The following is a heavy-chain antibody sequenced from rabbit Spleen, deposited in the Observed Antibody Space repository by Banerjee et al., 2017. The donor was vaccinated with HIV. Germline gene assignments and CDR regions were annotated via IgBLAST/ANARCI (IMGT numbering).Heavy chain of an antibody. V-gene: IGHV1S40*01. J-gene: IGHJ6*01. Sequence: QSLEESGGDLVKPGASLTLTCIASGVSFSGNSYMCWVRQAPGKGLEWIACIDIGSRDFTYFATWAKGRFTISKTSSTTVTLQLTRLTAADTATYFCARDTSSSFSSYGMDLWGQGTLVTVS. CDR1: GVSFSGNSY. CDR2: IDIGSRDFT. CDR3: ARDTSSSFSSYGMDL. D-gene: IGHD1-1*01.